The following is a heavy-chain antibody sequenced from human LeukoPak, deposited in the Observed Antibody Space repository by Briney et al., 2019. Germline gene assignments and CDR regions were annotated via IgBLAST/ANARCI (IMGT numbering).Heavy chain of an antibody. V-gene: IGHV1-18*01. CDR2: ISANNGNT. J-gene: IGHJ4*02. CDR1: GFTFTSYG. Sequence: ASVKVSCKASGFTFTSYGISWVRQAPGQGLEWMGWISANNGNTIYAQKLQGRVTMTTDTSSTTAYMELRSLRSDDTAVYYCARDLLAIIPSFSGEYWGQGTLVIVSS. CDR3: ARDLLAIIPSFSGEY. D-gene: IGHD5-24*01.